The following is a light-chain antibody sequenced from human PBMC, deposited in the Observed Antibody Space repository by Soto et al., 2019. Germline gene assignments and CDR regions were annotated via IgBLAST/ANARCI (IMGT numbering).Light chain of an antibody. CDR3: CSYAGSSTV. V-gene: IGLV2-23*02. Sequence: QSALTQPASVSGSPGQSITISCTGTSSDAGSYNLVSWYQQHPGKAPKLMIYEVSKRPSGVSNRFSGSKSGNTASLTISGLQAEDEADYYCCSYAGSSTVFGTGTKVTVL. CDR1: SSDAGSYNL. CDR2: EVS. J-gene: IGLJ1*01.